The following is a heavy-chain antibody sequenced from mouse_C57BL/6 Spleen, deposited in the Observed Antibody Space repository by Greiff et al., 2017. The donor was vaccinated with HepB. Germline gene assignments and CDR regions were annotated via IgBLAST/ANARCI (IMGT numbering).Heavy chain of an antibody. J-gene: IGHJ3*01. CDR1: GYTFTDYN. CDR3: ARGGYSNGFAY. Sequence: VQLKQSGPELVKPGASVKIPCKASGYTFTDYNMDWVKQSHGKSLEWIGDINPNNGGTIYNQKFKGKATLTVDKSSSTAYMELRSLTSEDTAVYYCARGGYSNGFAYWGQGTLVTVSA. CDR2: INPNNGGT. V-gene: IGHV1-18*01. D-gene: IGHD2-5*01.